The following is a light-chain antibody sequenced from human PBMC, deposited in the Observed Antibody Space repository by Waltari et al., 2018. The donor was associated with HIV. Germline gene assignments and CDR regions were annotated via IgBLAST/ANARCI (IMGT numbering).Light chain of an antibody. CDR1: KVGDTY. CDR2: LDR. Sequence: SYDLTQPPSVSVSPGQTVSITCSGNKVGDTYVSWYQVRPGQSPLLVIHLDRGRPSRIPERFSGSNSENTATLTISGTQAIDEADYYCQAWDSTTVLFGGGTKLTVL. V-gene: IGLV3-1*01. CDR3: QAWDSTTVL. J-gene: IGLJ2*01.